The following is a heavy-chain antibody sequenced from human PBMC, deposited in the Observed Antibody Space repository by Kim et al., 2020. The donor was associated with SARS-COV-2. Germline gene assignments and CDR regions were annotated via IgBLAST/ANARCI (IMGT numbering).Heavy chain of an antibody. J-gene: IGHJ6*02. CDR2: IYYSGST. D-gene: IGHD2-2*02. V-gene: IGHV4-39*01. CDR1: GGSISSSSYY. Sequence: SETLSLTCTVSGGSISSSSYYWGWIRQPPGKGLEWIGSIYYSGSTYYNPSLKSRVTISVDTTKNQFSLKLSSVTAADTAVYYCARHEDGCSSTSCYTHYYYYYGMDVSGPATPLTLS. CDR3: ARHEDGCSSTSCYTHYYYYYGMDV.